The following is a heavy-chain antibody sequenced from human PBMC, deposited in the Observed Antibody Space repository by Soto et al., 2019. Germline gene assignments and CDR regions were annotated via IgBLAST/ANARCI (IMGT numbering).Heavy chain of an antibody. CDR1: GGSFSGYY. CDR3: ARGIGYSYGHRY. V-gene: IGHV4-34*01. Sequence: SETLSLTCAVYGGSFSGYYWIWLRQPPRKGLEWIGEINHSGSTNYNPSLKSRVTISVDTSKNQFSLKLSSVTAPDTAVYYCARGIGYSYGHRYWGQGTLGTVSS. CDR2: INHSGST. D-gene: IGHD5-18*01. J-gene: IGHJ4*02.